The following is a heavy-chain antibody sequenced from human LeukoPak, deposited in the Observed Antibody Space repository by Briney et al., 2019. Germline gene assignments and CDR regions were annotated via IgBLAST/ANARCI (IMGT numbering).Heavy chain of an antibody. CDR2: INPSGGNT. J-gene: IGHJ4*02. D-gene: IGHD1-1*01. CDR3: ATDLVSGTFDY. V-gene: IGHV1-46*01. Sequence: ASVKVSCKTSGYTLIDYYMHWVRQAPGQGLELMGIINPSGGNTRYAQKFQGRVTMTRDTSTSTVYMELSSLRSEDTAVYYCATDLVSGTFDYWGQGALVTVSS. CDR1: GYTLIDYY.